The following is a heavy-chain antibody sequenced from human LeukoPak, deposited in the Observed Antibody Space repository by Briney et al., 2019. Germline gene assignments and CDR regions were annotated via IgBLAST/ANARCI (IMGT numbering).Heavy chain of an antibody. V-gene: IGHV1-18*01. Sequence: ASVKVSCKASGYTFTSYGISWVRQAPGQGLEWMGWISAYNGNTNYAQKLQGRVTMTTDTSTSTAYMELRSLRSDDTAVYYCAREALGSGWYTDAFDIWGQGTMVTVSS. CDR1: GYTFTSYG. J-gene: IGHJ3*02. CDR3: AREALGSGWYTDAFDI. CDR2: ISAYNGNT. D-gene: IGHD6-19*01.